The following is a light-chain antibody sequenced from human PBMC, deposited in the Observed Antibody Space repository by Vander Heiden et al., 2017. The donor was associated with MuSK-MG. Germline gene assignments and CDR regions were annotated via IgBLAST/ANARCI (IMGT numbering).Light chain of an antibody. J-gene: IGKJ5*01. Sequence: EIAFTQSPATLSLSPGERATLPCRASQSVSSDLGWYQQKPGQAPRLLIYEASNRATGIPARFSGSGSGTDFTLTISSLEPEDFAVYYCQRRSNSITFGQGTRLEIK. V-gene: IGKV3-11*01. CDR3: QRRSNSIT. CDR1: QSVSSD. CDR2: EAS.